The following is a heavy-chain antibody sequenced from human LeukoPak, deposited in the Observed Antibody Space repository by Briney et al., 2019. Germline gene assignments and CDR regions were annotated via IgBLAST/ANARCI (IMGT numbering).Heavy chain of an antibody. CDR2: IYAYNGNT. J-gene: IGHJ4*02. D-gene: IGHD3-10*01. CDR3: AREARGIVRGFDY. CDR1: GGTFSSYA. V-gene: IGHV1-18*01. Sequence: ASVKVSCKASGGTFSSYAISWVRQAPGQGLEWMGWIYAYNGNTSYAQNLQGRVTMTRDTSTSTVYMELSSLRSEDTAVYYCAREARGIVRGFDYWGQGTLVTVSS.